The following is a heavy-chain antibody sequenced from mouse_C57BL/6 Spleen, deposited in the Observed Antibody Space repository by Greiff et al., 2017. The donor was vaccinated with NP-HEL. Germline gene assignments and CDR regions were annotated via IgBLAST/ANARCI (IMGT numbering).Heavy chain of an antibody. J-gene: IGHJ4*01. CDR3: TGVRWLLHYYAMDY. Sequence: EVKLEESGGGLVQPGGSMKLSCVASGFTFSNYWMNWVRQSPEKGLEWVAQIRVKSDNYATHYAESVKGRFTISRDDSKSSVYLQMNNLRAEDTGIYYCTGVRWLLHYYAMDYWGQGTSVTVSS. CDR2: IRVKSDNYAT. V-gene: IGHV6-3*01. CDR1: GFTFSNYW. D-gene: IGHD2-3*01.